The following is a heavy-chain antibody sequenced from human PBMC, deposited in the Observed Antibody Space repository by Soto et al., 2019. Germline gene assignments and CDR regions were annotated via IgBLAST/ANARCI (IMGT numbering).Heavy chain of an antibody. J-gene: IGHJ6*02. CDR3: ARELRFGEDYYGMDV. CDR2: IYYSGST. Sequence: QVQLQESGPGLVKPSQTLSLTCTVSGGSISSGGYYWSWIRQHPGKGLEWIGYIYYSGSTYYNPSLKSRVTISVDTSKNQFSLKLSSVSAADTAVYYCARELRFGEDYYGMDVWGQGTTVTVSS. V-gene: IGHV4-31*03. CDR1: GGSISSGGYY. D-gene: IGHD3-10*01.